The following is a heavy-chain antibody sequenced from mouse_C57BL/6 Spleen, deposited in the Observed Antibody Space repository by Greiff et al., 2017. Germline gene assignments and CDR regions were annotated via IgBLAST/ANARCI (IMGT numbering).Heavy chain of an antibody. J-gene: IGHJ2*01. Sequence: QVQLQQSGAELARPGASVKLSCKASGYTFTSYGISWVKQRTGQGLEWIGEIYPRSGNTYYNEKFKGKATLTADKSSSTAYMELRSLTSEDSAVYVCGREGGRGQYFDYWGQGTTLTVSS. CDR2: IYPRSGNT. D-gene: IGHD6-1*01. V-gene: IGHV1-81*01. CDR1: GYTFTSYG. CDR3: GREGGRGQYFDY.